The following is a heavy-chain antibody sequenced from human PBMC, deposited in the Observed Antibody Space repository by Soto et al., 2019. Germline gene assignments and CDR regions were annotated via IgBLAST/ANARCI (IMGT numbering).Heavy chain of an antibody. CDR2: VHPDSGGT. Sequence: ASVKVSCKTSGYIFTDHLIHWVRQSPGQGLQWVGWVHPDSGGTNVAQAFQDRVTMTADTSITTAYMDLARLRPDDTAVYYCARRKERSGPHYFDYWGQGSQVTVSS. CDR1: GYIFTDHL. CDR3: ARRKERSGPHYFDY. V-gene: IGHV1-2*02. J-gene: IGHJ4*02. D-gene: IGHD6-25*01.